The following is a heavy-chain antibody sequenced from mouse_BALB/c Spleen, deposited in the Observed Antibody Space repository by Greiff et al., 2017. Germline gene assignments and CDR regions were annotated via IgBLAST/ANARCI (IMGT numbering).Heavy chain of an antibody. CDR3: ARQATTVVRHFDY. V-gene: IGHV5-9-3*01. CDR1: GFTFSSYA. CDR2: ISSGGSYT. J-gene: IGHJ2*01. D-gene: IGHD1-1*01. Sequence: EVKLQESGGGLVKPGGSLKLSCAASGFTFSSYAMSWVRQTPEKRLEWVATISSGGSYTYYPDSVKGRFTISRDNAKNTLYLQMSSLRSEDTAMYYCARQATTVVRHFDYWGQGTTLTVSS.